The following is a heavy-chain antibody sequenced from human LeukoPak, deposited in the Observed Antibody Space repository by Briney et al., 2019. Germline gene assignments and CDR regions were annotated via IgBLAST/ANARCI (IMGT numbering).Heavy chain of an antibody. CDR1: GGSISSYY. CDR2: IYYSGST. Sequence: SETLSLTCTVSGGSISSYYWSWIRQPPGKGLEWIGYIYYSGSTKYNPSFKSRVTIPVDTSKNQFSLKLISVTAADTAVYYCATVVRDDILTGYYIDYWGQGTLVTVSS. D-gene: IGHD3-9*01. CDR3: ATVVRDDILTGYYIDY. V-gene: IGHV4-59*01. J-gene: IGHJ4*02.